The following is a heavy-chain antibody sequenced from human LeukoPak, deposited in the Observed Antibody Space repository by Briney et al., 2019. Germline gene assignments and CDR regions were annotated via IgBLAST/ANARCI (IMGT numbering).Heavy chain of an antibody. V-gene: IGHV1-69*13. J-gene: IGHJ3*02. CDR3: ARDLAITIFGVVIRTDAFDI. CDR1: GGTFSSYA. D-gene: IGHD3-3*01. CDR2: IIPIFGTA. Sequence: SVKVSCKASGGTFSSYAISWMRQAPGQGLEWMGGIIPIFGTANYAQKFQGRVTITADESTSTAYMELSSLRSEDTAVYYCARDLAITIFGVVIRTDAFDIWGQGTMVTVSS.